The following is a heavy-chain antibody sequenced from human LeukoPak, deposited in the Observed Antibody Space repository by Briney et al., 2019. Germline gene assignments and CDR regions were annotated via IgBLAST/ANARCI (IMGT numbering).Heavy chain of an antibody. D-gene: IGHD2/OR15-2a*01. CDR3: ARHVSENVWYFDD. CDR2: IYHTGRT. J-gene: IGHJ4*02. CDR1: TYSITSNFH. V-gene: IGHV4-38-2*02. Sequence: PSETLSLTCTISTYSITSNFHWAWIRQPPVKGLEWIGSIYHTGRTYYHPAHKTRVTISLDTSKNQFSLRLTSVTASDTAVYFCARHVSENVWYFDDWRQGTLVTVSS.